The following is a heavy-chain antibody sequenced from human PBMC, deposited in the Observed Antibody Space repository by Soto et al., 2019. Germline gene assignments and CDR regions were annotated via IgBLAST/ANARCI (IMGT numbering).Heavy chain of an antibody. CDR3: ARVHTRSITVTTVYYYGMDV. Sequence: QVQLQESGPGLVKPSETLSLTCTVSGGSISGYFWSWIRQPPGKGLEWIGYIYYSGSTYYNPSLKSRVTISVDTSKNQFSLRLSSVTAADTAVYYCARVHTRSITVTTVYYYGMDVWGQGTTVTVSS. D-gene: IGHD4-4*01. CDR1: GGSISGYF. J-gene: IGHJ6*02. V-gene: IGHV4-59*01. CDR2: IYYSGST.